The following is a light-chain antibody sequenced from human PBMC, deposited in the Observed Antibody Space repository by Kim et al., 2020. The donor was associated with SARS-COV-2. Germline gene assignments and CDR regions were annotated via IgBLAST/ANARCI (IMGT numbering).Light chain of an antibody. J-gene: IGLJ3*02. Sequence: QAGLTQPPSVSKGLRQTATLTCTGNINNVGNQGAAWLQQHQGHPPKLLFYRDNNRPSGISARFSASRSGSTASLTITGLQPEDEAVYYCSAWDSSLSAWVFGGGTQLTVL. V-gene: IGLV10-54*01. CDR1: INNVGNQG. CDR3: SAWDSSLSAWV. CDR2: RDN.